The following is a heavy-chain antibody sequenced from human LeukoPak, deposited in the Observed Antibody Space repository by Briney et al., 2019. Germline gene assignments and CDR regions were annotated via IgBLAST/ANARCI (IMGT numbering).Heavy chain of an antibody. Sequence: PGRSLRLSCAASGFTFSSYGMHWVRQAPGKGLEWVAVISYDGSNKYYADSVKGRFTISRDNSKNTLYLQMNSLRAEDTAVYYCAKDLQQLVSYYYYGMDVWGQGTTVTVSS. J-gene: IGHJ6*02. CDR2: ISYDGSNK. D-gene: IGHD6-13*01. CDR1: GFTFSSYG. CDR3: AKDLQQLVSYYYYGMDV. V-gene: IGHV3-30*18.